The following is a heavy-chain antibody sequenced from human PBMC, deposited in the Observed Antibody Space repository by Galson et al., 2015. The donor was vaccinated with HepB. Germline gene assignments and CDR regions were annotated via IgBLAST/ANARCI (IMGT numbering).Heavy chain of an antibody. CDR2: IIPILGIA. CDR3: AIVVVPAAISYFDY. D-gene: IGHD2-2*01. V-gene: IGHV1-69*02. J-gene: IGHJ4*02. Sequence: SVKVSCKASGGTFSSYTISWVRQAPGQGLEWMGRIIPILGIANYAQKFQGRVTITADKSTSTAYMELSSLRSEDTAVYYCAIVVVPAAISYFDYWGQGTLVTVSS. CDR1: GGTFSSYT.